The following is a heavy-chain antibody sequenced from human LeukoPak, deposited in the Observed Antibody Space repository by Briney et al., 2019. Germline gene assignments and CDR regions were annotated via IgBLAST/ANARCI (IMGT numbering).Heavy chain of an antibody. D-gene: IGHD3-9*01. J-gene: IGHJ4*02. CDR2: INHSGST. V-gene: IGHV4-34*01. CDR1: GGSFSGYY. CDR3: ARHGGVLRYFDWLLTQRFFDY. Sequence: SETLSLTCAVYGGSFSGYYWSWIRQPPGKGLEWIGEINHSGSTNYNPSLKSRVTISVDTSKNQFSLKLSSVTAADTAVYYCARHGGVLRYFDWLLTQRFFDYWGQGTLVTVSS.